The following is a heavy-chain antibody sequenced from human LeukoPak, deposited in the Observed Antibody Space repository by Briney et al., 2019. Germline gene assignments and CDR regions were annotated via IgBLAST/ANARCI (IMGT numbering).Heavy chain of an antibody. CDR3: ATDLWWSPRRYFDY. J-gene: IGHJ4*02. D-gene: IGHD2-21*01. Sequence: ASVKVSCKVSGYTLTELSMHWVRQAPGKGLGWMGGFDPEDGETIYAQKFQGRVTMTEDTSTDTAYMELSSLRSEDTAVYYCATDLWWSPRRYFDYWGQGTLVTVSS. V-gene: IGHV1-24*01. CDR1: GYTLTELS. CDR2: FDPEDGET.